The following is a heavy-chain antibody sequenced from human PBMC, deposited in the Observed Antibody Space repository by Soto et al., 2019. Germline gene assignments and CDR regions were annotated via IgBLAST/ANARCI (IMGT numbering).Heavy chain of an antibody. CDR1: GFIFTSYW. Sequence: EVQLVESGGGVVQPGGSLRLSCAASGFIFTSYWMSWVRQAPGKGLEWVANIKQDGSSKYYGDSVKGRFTVSRDNAKSSIYLQMDSLRDDDTAVYRCVGLRFITLERDFDFWGQGTLVSVSS. J-gene: IGHJ4*02. CDR3: VGLRFITLERDFDF. V-gene: IGHV3-7*05. CDR2: IKQDGSSK. D-gene: IGHD3-10*01.